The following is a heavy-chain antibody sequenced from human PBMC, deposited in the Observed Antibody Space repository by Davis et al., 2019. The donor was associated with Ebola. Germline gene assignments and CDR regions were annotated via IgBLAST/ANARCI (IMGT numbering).Heavy chain of an antibody. J-gene: IGHJ6*03. Sequence: ASVKVSCKASGYTFTSYYMHWVRQAPGQGLEWMGIINPSGGSTSYAQKFQGRVTMTRDTSTSTVYMELSSLRSEDTAVYYCAREGELATAHYYYYMDVWGKGTTVTVSS. D-gene: IGHD6-6*01. CDR2: INPSGGST. CDR3: AREGELATAHYYYYMDV. CDR1: GYTFTSYY. V-gene: IGHV1-46*01.